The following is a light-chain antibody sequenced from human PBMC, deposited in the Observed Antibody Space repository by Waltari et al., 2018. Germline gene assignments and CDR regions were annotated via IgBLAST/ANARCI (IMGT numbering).Light chain of an antibody. CDR3: QQYYRSRT. Sequence: DIVMTQSPDSLAVSLGERATINCKSSQSVLYNSNDKNYLAWYQKKPGQPPKLLIYWASTRESVVPDRFSGSGSGTDFTLTISSLQAEDVAVYYCQQYYRSRTFGQGTKVEIK. V-gene: IGKV4-1*01. CDR1: QSVLYNSNDKNY. CDR2: WAS. J-gene: IGKJ1*01.